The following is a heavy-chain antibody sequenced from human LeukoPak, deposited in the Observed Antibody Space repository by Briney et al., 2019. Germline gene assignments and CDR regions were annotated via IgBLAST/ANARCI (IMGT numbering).Heavy chain of an antibody. Sequence: PGRSLRLSCAASGFTFSTYAIHWVRQAPGKGLEWVAVIWFDGSEQYYADSVKGRFIISRDNSKSTSNLQLNSLRAEDTAVYYCLREGDSRWGELSPWGQGTLVTVSS. CDR3: LREGDSRWGELSP. V-gene: IGHV3-33*01. CDR2: IWFDGSEQ. CDR1: GFTFSTYA. J-gene: IGHJ1*01. D-gene: IGHD3-16*02.